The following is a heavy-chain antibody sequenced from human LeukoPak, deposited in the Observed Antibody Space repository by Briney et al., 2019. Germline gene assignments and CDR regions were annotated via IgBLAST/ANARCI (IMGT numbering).Heavy chain of an antibody. D-gene: IGHD1-26*01. CDR1: GFTFSSYA. CDR3: ASLQWASRYYGMDV. J-gene: IGHJ6*02. V-gene: IGHV3-23*01. Sequence: GRSLRLSCAASGFTFSSYAMSWVRQAPGKGLEWVSAISGSGGSTYYADSVKGRFTISRDNSKNTLYLQMNSLRAEDTAVYYCASLQWASRYYGMDVWGQGTTVTVSS. CDR2: ISGSGGST.